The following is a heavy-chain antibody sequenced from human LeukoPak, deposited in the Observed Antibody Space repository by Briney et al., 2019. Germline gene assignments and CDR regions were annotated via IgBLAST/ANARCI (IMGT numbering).Heavy chain of an antibody. D-gene: IGHD2-15*01. CDR2: IIPIFGTA. Sequence: GASVKVSCKSSDDTFASYGISWVRQAPGQGLEWMGGIIPIFGTANYAQKFQGRVTITADESTSTAYMELSSLRSEDTAVYYCARADPSRIATHIDYWSQGTLVTVSS. J-gene: IGHJ4*02. CDR1: DDTFASYG. V-gene: IGHV1-69*13. CDR3: ARADPSRIATHIDY.